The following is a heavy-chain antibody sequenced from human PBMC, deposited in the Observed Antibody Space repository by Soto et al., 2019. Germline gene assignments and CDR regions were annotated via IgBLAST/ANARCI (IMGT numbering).Heavy chain of an antibody. D-gene: IGHD3-10*01. CDR1: GYTFTGYY. CDR2: INPNSGGT. J-gene: IGHJ4*02. V-gene: IGHV1-2*02. Sequence: QVQLVQSGAEVKKPGASVKVSCKASGYTFTGYYMHWVRQAPGQGLEWMGWINPNSGGTNYAQKFQGRVTMTRDTSISTAYMELSRLRSDDTAVYYCASNLDYYGSGSYLSPIDNWGQGTLVTVSS. CDR3: ASNLDYYGSGSYLSPIDN.